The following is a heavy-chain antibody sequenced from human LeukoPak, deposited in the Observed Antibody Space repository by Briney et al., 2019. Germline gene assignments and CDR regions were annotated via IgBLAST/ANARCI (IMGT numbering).Heavy chain of an antibody. V-gene: IGHV1-46*01. CDR2: INPSGGNT. Sequence: ASVKVSCKASGYTFTSYYMHWVRQAPGQGLEWMGIINPSGGNTNYAQKPQGRVTMTTDTSTSTAYMELRSLRSDDTAVYYCARDFWSGYYMADYYYGMDVWGQGTTVTVSS. CDR1: GYTFTSYY. D-gene: IGHD3-3*01. CDR3: ARDFWSGYYMADYYYGMDV. J-gene: IGHJ6*02.